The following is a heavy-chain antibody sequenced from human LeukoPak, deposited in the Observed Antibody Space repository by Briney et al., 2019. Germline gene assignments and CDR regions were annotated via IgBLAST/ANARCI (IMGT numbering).Heavy chain of an antibody. CDR2: IYYSGNT. CDR1: GGSISSYY. CDR3: ARRGSGASLEYYFDL. J-gene: IGHJ2*01. D-gene: IGHD1-14*01. V-gene: IGHV4-59*08. Sequence: SETLSLTCTVSGGSISSYYRSWIRQPPGKGLEYIGYIYYSGNTNSNPSLNSRVTISVDTSKNQFSLKLSSVTAADTAVYYCARRGSGASLEYYFDLWGRGTLVTVSS.